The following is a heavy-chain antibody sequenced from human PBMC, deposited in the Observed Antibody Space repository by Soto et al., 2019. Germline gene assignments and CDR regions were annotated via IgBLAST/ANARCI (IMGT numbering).Heavy chain of an antibody. CDR3: ATSLRGATLHY. J-gene: IGHJ4*02. CDR2: IDPIDGIA. CDR1: GGTFSSYT. V-gene: IGHV1-69*02. Sequence: GASVKVSCKASGGTFSSYTISWVRQAPGQGLEWMGRIDPIDGIAIYAQKFQGRVTMTEDTSTDTAYMELSSLRSEDTAVYYCATSLRGATLHYWGQGTLVTVSS. D-gene: IGHD2-15*01.